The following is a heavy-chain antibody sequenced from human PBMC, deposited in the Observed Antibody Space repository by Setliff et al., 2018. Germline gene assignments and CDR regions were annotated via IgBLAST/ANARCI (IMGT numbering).Heavy chain of an antibody. CDR1: GGSISTHY. CDR2: MYYSEIT. CDR3: ARGLAVNRFDP. D-gene: IGHD3-16*01. Sequence: PSETLSLTCTVSGGSISTHYWGWIRQPPGKGLEWVGYMYYSEITKYNPSLESRVTISVDTSKNQFSLNLTSVTAADTAVYYCARGLAVNRFDPWGQGTLVTVSS. J-gene: IGHJ5*02. V-gene: IGHV4-59*11.